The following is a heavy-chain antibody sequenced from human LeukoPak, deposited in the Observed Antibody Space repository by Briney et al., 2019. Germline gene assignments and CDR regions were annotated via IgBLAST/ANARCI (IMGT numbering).Heavy chain of an antibody. D-gene: IGHD2-2*02. V-gene: IGHV3-49*04. CDR2: IRSKAYGGTT. J-gene: IGHJ4*02. CDR1: GFTFGGYA. CDR3: TWGYGYCSSTSCYRLV. Sequence: PGGSLRLSCTASGFTFGGYAMSWVRQAPGKGLEWVGFIRSKAYGGTTEYAASVKGRFTISRDDSKSIAYLQMNSLKTEDTAVYYCTWGYGYCSSTSCYRLVWGQGTLVTVSS.